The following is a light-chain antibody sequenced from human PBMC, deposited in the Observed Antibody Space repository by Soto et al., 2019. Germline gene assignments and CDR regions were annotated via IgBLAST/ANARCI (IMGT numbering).Light chain of an antibody. CDR1: QSVGTW. V-gene: IGKV1-5*01. CDR2: GAS. J-gene: IGKJ1*01. CDR3: QLYNRNTWS. Sequence: DIEMTQSPSTLSASVGGRVTLTCRASQSVGTWVAWYQQKPGKAPKLLIYGASNLESGVPSRFSGSGSGTEFTLTITTLQPDDFATYFCQLYNRNTWSFGSGTKVDI.